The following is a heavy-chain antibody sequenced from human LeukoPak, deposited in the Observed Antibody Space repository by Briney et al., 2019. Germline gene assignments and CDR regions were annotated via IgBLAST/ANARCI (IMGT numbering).Heavy chain of an antibody. D-gene: IGHD5-12*01. CDR2: ISSSSSYI. CDR1: GFTFSSYS. V-gene: IGHV3-21*01. J-gene: IGHJ5*02. Sequence: GGSLRLSCAASGFTFSSYSMNWVRQAPGKGLEWVSFISSSSSYIYYADSVKGRFTISRDNAKNSLYLQMNSLRAEDTAVYYCARGLRDWFDPWGQGTLVTVSS. CDR3: ARGLRDWFDP.